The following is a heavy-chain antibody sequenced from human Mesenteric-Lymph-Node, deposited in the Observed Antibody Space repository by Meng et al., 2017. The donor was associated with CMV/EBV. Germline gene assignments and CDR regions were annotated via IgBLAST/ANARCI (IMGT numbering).Heavy chain of an antibody. V-gene: IGHV3-15*01. CDR2: IKSKTDGGTT. CDR3: TTDPDQYCSGGSCYSSNNY. Sequence: GESLKISCAASGFTFSNAWMSWVRQAPGKGLEWVGRIKSKTDGGTTDYAAPVKGRFTISRDDSKNTLYLQMNSLKTEDTAVYYCTTDPDQYCSGGSCYSSNNYWGQGTLVTVSS. D-gene: IGHD2-15*01. CDR1: GFTFSNAW. J-gene: IGHJ4*02.